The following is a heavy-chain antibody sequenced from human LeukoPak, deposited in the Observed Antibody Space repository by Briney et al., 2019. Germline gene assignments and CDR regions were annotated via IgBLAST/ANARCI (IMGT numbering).Heavy chain of an antibody. Sequence: QPGGSLRLSCVGSGFTFGNSPMSWVRQAPGKGLEWVSGINADGSDPAYADSVKGRFSISRDNSKNTVYLQMNSLRVEDTATYFCAKKSSGPNPFDFRGQGTLVPVS. J-gene: IGHJ4*02. D-gene: IGHD1-14*01. CDR2: INADGSDP. CDR1: GFTFGNSP. CDR3: AKKSSGPNPFDF. V-gene: IGHV3-23*01.